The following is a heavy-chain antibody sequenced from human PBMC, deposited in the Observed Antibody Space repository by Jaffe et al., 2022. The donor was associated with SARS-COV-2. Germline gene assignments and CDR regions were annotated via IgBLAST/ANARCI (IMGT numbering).Heavy chain of an antibody. J-gene: IGHJ2*01. CDR1: GFTFSNYW. V-gene: IGHV3-74*01. Sequence: EVQLVESGGGLVQPGGSLRLSCAASGFTFSNYWMHWVRQVPGKGLVWVSYVNSDGSKIDYADSVKGRFTVSRDNAKNTLYLQMNSLRAEDTAVYYCARRSGPATYYNYYFDLWGRGTLVTVSS. D-gene: IGHD3-10*01. CDR2: VNSDGSKI. CDR3: ARRSGPATYYNYYFDL.